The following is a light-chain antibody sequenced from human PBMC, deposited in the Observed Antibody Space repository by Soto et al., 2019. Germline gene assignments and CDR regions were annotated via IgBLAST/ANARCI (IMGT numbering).Light chain of an antibody. J-gene: IGLJ3*02. CDR2: HVS. CDR3: SSYTTSPSPQWV. Sequence: QSALTQPPSASGSPGQSVTISCTGAGTDVGQYNYVSWYQQHPGKAPKLLIHHVSRRPSGVPARFSGSKSGNTASLTVSGLQTEDEADYYCSSYTTSPSPQWVFAGGTKLTVL. CDR1: GTDVGQYNY. V-gene: IGLV2-8*01.